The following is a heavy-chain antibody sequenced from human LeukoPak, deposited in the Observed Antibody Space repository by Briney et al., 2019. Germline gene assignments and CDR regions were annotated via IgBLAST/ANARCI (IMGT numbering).Heavy chain of an antibody. V-gene: IGHV3-23*01. D-gene: IGHD6-19*01. J-gene: IGHJ4*02. CDR3: AKDLGVAVNDF. CDR1: GFTFGRYA. CDR2: VSGGGGDT. Sequence: GWSLRLSCVASGFTFGRYAMTWVRQSPVRGLEWVSTVSGGGGDTYYADSVKGRFTISRDNSKNTLYLQMNSLRVEDTAIYYCAKDLGVAVNDFWGQGTLVTVSS.